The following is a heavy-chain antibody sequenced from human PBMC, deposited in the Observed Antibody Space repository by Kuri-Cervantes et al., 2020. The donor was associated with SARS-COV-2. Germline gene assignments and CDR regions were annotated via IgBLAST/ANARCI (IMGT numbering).Heavy chain of an antibody. CDR2: INAGNGNT. D-gene: IGHD2-8*01. CDR1: GYTFTSYA. CDR3: ARAPVGLMVYARYYFDY. V-gene: IGHV1-3*01. J-gene: IGHJ4*02. Sequence: ASVKVSCKASGYTFTSYAMHWVRQAPGQRLEWMGWINAGNGNTKYSQKFQGRVTITRDTSASTAYMELSSLRSEDTAVYYCARAPVGLMVYARYYFDYWGQGTLVTVSS.